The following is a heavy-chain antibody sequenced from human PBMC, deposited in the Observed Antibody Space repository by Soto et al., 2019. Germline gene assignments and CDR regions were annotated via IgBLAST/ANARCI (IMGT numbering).Heavy chain of an antibody. CDR1: GYTFTSYA. V-gene: IGHV1-3*01. CDR3: ARGLNVYYFDY. D-gene: IGHD3-16*01. Sequence: QVQLVQSGAEVKKPGASVKVSCKASGYTFTSYAVHWVRQAPGQRLEWMGWINAGNGNTKYSQKFQGRVTITRDTSASTAYMELSSLRSEDTAVYYCARGLNVYYFDYWGQGTLVTLSS. J-gene: IGHJ4*02. CDR2: INAGNGNT.